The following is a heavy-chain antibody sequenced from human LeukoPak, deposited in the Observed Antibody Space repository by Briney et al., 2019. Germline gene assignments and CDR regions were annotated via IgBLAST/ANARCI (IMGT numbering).Heavy chain of an antibody. V-gene: IGHV3-23*01. D-gene: IGHD1-26*01. CDR3: AKGLRGNYDH. CDR1: GFTFNNYA. CDR2: ITDNGFNT. Sequence: GGSLRLSCAASGFTFNNYAMAWVRQAPEKGLEWVSSITDNGFNTYYADSVKGRFTISRDNSKNTLYLQMNSLRAEDTAPYYCAKGLRGNYDHWGQGTLVTVSS. J-gene: IGHJ5*02.